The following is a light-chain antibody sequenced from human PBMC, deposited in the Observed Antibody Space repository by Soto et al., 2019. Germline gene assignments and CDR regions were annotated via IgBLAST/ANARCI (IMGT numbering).Light chain of an antibody. CDR3: QSYDSSLSGSYA. CDR2: ANN. V-gene: IGLV1-40*01. J-gene: IGLJ1*01. Sequence: QSVLTQPHSVSGAPGQTVTISCTGTSSNIGARVDVHWYQHLPGLAPKLLIYANNIRPSGVPDRFSGSKSGSSASLAISGLQAEDEGDYYCQSYDSSLSGSYAFGTGTKLTVL. CDR1: SSNIGARVD.